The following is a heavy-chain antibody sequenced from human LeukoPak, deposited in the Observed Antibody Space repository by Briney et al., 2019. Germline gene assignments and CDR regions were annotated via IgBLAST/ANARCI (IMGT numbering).Heavy chain of an antibody. Sequence: PSETLSLTCGVSGGSITNTNYSTWVRQPPGKGLEWIGEVNLQGSTNYNPSLMGRVAISVDKSENHISLQLTSVTAADTAVYYCAREGGPYRPLDYSGQGTLVTVSS. V-gene: IGHV4-4*02. J-gene: IGHJ4*02. CDR2: VNLQGST. CDR3: AREGGPYRPLDY. CDR1: GGSITNTNY.